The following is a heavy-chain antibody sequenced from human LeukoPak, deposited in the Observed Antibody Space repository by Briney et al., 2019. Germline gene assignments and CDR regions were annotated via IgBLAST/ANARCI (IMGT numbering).Heavy chain of an antibody. CDR3: SRGTVYMYV. D-gene: IGHD4-17*01. V-gene: IGHV1-2*02. CDR2: INHNSGGK. J-gene: IGHJ6*03. CDR1: GYTFTDYY. Sequence: SVTVSCKASGYTFTDYYIHWVRQAPGQGLAWMGWINHNSGGKNYAHTVQGRVTIHRDTSIRTAYMEVNRLRSNDAAMFYCSRGTVYMYVWGKGTTVTMSS.